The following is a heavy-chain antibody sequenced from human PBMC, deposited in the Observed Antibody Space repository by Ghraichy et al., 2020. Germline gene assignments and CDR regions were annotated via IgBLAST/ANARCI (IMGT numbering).Heavy chain of an antibody. CDR3: AKEGGPHSSRTKWHYDY. D-gene: IGHD5-12*01. V-gene: IGHV3-30*18. CDR2: ISFHGSLT. Sequence: GESLNISCAASGFRFSDYGMHWVRQAPGKGLQWVAVISFHGSLTYYADSVKGRFTISRDNSKNTLYLHMNGLTSEDTAVYYCAKEGGPHSSRTKWHYDYWGHGTLVTVSS. CDR1: GFRFSDYG. J-gene: IGHJ4*01.